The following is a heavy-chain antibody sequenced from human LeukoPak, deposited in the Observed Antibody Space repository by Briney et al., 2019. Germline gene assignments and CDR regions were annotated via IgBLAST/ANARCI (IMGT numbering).Heavy chain of an antibody. Sequence: GRSLRLSCAASGFTFDDYAMHWVRQAPGKGLEWVSGISWNSGSIGYADSVKGRFTISRDNAKNSLYLQMNSLRAEDTAVYYCAREAGKMATIPDYWGQGTLVTVSS. CDR3: AREAGKMATIPDY. CDR1: GFTFDDYA. CDR2: ISWNSGSI. D-gene: IGHD5-24*01. J-gene: IGHJ4*02. V-gene: IGHV3-9*01.